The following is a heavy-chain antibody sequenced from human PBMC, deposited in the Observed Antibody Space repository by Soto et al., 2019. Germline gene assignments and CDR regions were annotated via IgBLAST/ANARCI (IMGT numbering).Heavy chain of an antibody. CDR2: IDPSDSYT. J-gene: IGHJ3*02. CDR3: ATHHRTIDDSSGSTSRQPDAFDS. CDR1: GYSFTSYW. V-gene: IGHV5-10-1*01. Sequence: GESLKISCQGSGYSFTSYWISWVRQMPGKGLEWMGRIDPSDSYTNYSPSFQGHVTISADKSISTAYLQWSSLKASDTAMYYCATHHRTIDDSSGSTSRQPDAFDSWGLGTMVTVS. D-gene: IGHD3-22*01.